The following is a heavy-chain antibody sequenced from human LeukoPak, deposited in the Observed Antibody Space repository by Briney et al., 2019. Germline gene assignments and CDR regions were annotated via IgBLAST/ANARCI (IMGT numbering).Heavy chain of an antibody. CDR2: IRYDGSNK. CDR1: GFTFSSYG. D-gene: IGHD3-10*01. CDR3: AKDRGRYGSGSFPSGYYYMDV. V-gene: IGHV3-30*02. Sequence: GGSLRLSCAASGFTFSSYGMHWVRQAPGKGLEWVAFIRYDGSNKYYADSVKGRFTISRDNSKNTLYLQMNSLRAEDTAVYYCAKDRGRYGSGSFPSGYYYMDVWGKGTTVTISS. J-gene: IGHJ6*03.